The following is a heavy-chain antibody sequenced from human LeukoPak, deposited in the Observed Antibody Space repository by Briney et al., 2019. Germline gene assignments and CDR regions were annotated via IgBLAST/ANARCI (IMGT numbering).Heavy chain of an antibody. CDR1: GFTFSTAW. CDR2: IKSKTDGGTT. CDR3: TTDLNYYDSSGSDY. Sequence: PGGSLRLSCAASGFTFSTAWMSWVRQAPGKGLEWVGRIKSKTDGGTTDYAAPVKGRFTISRDDSKNTLYLQMNSLKTEDTAVYYCTTDLNYYDSSGSDYWGQGTLVTISS. D-gene: IGHD3-22*01. J-gene: IGHJ4*02. V-gene: IGHV3-15*01.